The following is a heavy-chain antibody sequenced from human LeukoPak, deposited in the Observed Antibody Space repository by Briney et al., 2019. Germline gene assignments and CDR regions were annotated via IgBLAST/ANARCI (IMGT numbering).Heavy chain of an antibody. V-gene: IGHV3-33*01. CDR3: ARDSGKWEPTPFDY. CDR1: GFTFSSYG. CDR2: IGYDGSNK. J-gene: IGHJ4*02. D-gene: IGHD1-26*01. Sequence: GGSLRLSCAASGFTFSSYGMHWVRQAPGKGLEWVAVIGYDGSNKYYADSVKGRFTISRDNSKNTLYLQMNSLRAEDTAVYYCARDSGKWEPTPFDYWGQGTLVTVSS.